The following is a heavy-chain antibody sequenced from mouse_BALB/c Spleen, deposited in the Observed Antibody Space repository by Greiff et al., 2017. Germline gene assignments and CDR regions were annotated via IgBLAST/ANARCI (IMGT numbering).Heavy chain of an antibody. CDR1: GFTFSSYA. D-gene: IGHD2-3*01. CDR3: ASLYYGYYDYAMDY. J-gene: IGHJ4*01. CDR2: ISSGGSYT. Sequence: EVQGVESGGGLVKPGGSLKLSCAASGFTFSSYAMSWVRQTPEKRLEWVATISSGGSYTYYPDSVKGRFTISRDNAKNTLYLQMSSLRSEDTAMYYCASLYYGYYDYAMDYWGQGTSVTVSS. V-gene: IGHV5-9-3*01.